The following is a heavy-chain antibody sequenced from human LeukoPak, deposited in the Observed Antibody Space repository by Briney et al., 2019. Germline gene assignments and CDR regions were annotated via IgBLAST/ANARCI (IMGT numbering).Heavy chain of an antibody. CDR1: GFTFSSYA. J-gene: IGHJ4*02. CDR2: ISYDGSNK. CDR3: ARDYGVYCSSTSCYTYYFDY. D-gene: IGHD2-2*02. Sequence: GRSLRLSCAASGFTFSSYAMHWVRQAPGKGLEWVAVISYDGSNKYYADSVKGRFTISRDNSKNTLYLQVNSLRAEDTAVYYCARDYGVYCSSTSCYTYYFDYWGQGTLVTVSS. V-gene: IGHV3-30-3*01.